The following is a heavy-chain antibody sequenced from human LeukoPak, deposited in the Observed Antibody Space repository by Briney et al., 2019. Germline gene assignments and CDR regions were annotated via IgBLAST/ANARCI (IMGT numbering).Heavy chain of an antibody. D-gene: IGHD6-13*01. CDR3: ARAYSSSWYYFDY. CDR1: GGSFSGYY. CDR2: INHSGST. Sequence: PSETLSLTCAVYGGSFSGYYWSWIRQPPGKGLEWIGEINHSGSTNYTPSLKSRVTISLDTSKNQFSLKLSSVTAADTAVYYCARAYSSSWYYFDYWGQGTLVTVSS. J-gene: IGHJ4*02. V-gene: IGHV4-34*01.